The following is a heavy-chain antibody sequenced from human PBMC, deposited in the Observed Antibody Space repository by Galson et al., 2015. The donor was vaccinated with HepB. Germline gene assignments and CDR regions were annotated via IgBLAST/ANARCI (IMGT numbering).Heavy chain of an antibody. J-gene: IGHJ4*02. Sequence: SVKVSCKASGYFFTHFGINWVRQAPGQGLEWMGWISADNGNTKYAQKFQGRVTMTTDTSTSTAYVEVRSLRSDDTAVYYCAREGLRGYYDSTCYFPFDYWGQGSLVTVSS. CDR3: AREGLRGYYDSTCYFPFDY. CDR1: GYFFTHFG. V-gene: IGHV1-18*01. D-gene: IGHD3-22*01. CDR2: ISADNGNT.